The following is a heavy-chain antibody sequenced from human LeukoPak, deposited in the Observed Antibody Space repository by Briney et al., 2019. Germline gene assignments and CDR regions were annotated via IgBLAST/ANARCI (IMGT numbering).Heavy chain of an antibody. V-gene: IGHV4-39*01. D-gene: IGHD2-2*03. J-gene: IGHJ4*02. CDR3: ARHLGYCSSTSCLDTNFDY. CDR2: IYYSGST. CDR1: GGSISSSSYY. Sequence: SETLSLTCTVSGGSISSSSYYWGWIRQPPGKGLEWIGSIYYSGSTYYNPFLKSRVTISVDTSKNQFSLKLSSVTAADTAVYYCARHLGYCSSTSCLDTNFDYWGQGTLVTVSS.